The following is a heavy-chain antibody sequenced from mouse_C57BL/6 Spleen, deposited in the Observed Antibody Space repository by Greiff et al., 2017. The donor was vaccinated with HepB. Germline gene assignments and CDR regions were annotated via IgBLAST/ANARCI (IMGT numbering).Heavy chain of an antibody. CDR3: TLLTFDY. CDR2: IDPENGDT. Sequence: VQLKQSGAELVRPGASVKLSCTASGFNIKDDYMHWVKQRPEQGLEWIGWIDPENGDTEYASKFQGKATITADTSSNTAYLQLSSLTSEDTAVYYCTLLTFDYWGQGTTLTVSS. V-gene: IGHV14-4*01. D-gene: IGHD4-1*01. J-gene: IGHJ2*01. CDR1: GFNIKDDY.